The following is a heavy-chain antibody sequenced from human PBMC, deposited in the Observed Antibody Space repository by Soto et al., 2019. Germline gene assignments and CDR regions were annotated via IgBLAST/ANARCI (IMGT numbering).Heavy chain of an antibody. J-gene: IGHJ6*02. Sequence: GGSLRLSCAASGFTFSSYAMHWVRQAPGKGLEWVAVISYDGSNKYYADSVKGRFTISRDNSKNTLYLQMNSLRAEDTAVYYCARGDHYYGSGSYYYYCGMDVWGQGTTVTVSS. V-gene: IGHV3-30-3*01. CDR1: GFTFSSYA. CDR2: ISYDGSNK. D-gene: IGHD3-10*01. CDR3: ARGDHYYGSGSYYYYCGMDV.